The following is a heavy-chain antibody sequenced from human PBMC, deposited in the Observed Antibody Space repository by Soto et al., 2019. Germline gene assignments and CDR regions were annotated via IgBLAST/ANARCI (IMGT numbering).Heavy chain of an antibody. Sequence: QVQLQQLGAGLLKPSETLSLTCAVYGGSFSGYYCTWIRQPTGTGLEWIGEINHSGSTNYTPSLKSRVTISVDTSKNQFSLKLTSVNAADTSVYYCARDKITGLFDYWGQGSLVTVSS. J-gene: IGHJ4*02. V-gene: IGHV4-34*01. CDR3: ARDKITGLFDY. CDR2: INHSGST. CDR1: GGSFSGYY. D-gene: IGHD2-8*02.